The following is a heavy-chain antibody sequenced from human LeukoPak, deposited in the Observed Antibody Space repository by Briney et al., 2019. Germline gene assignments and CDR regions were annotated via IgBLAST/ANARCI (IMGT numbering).Heavy chain of an antibody. CDR3: ARDSSGYYPDY. CDR1: GYTFTSYG. Sequence: ASVTVSCKASGYTFTSYGISWVRQAPGQGLEWMGWISAYNGNTNYAQKLQDRVTMTTDTSTSTAYMDLRSLRSDDTAVYYCARDSSGYYPDYWGQGTLVTVSS. CDR2: ISAYNGNT. J-gene: IGHJ4*02. V-gene: IGHV1-18*01. D-gene: IGHD3-22*01.